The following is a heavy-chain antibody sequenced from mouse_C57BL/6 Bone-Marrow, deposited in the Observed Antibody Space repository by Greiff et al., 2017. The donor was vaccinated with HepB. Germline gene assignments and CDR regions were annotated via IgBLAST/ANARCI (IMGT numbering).Heavy chain of an antibody. J-gene: IGHJ1*03. V-gene: IGHV14-4*01. CDR2: IDPENGDT. CDR1: GFNIKDDY. CDR3: ARRDVYGEWYFDV. D-gene: IGHD1-1*01. Sequence: EVQLQQSGAELVRPGASVKLSCTASGFNIKDDYMHWVKQRPEQGLEWIGWIDPENGDTEYASKFQGKATITADTSSNTAYLQLSSLTSEDTAVYYCARRDVYGEWYFDVWGTGTTVTVSS.